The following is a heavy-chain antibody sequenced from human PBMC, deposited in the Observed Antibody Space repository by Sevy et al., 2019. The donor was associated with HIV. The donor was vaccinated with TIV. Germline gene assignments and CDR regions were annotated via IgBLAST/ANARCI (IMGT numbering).Heavy chain of an antibody. D-gene: IGHD3-3*01. Sequence: GGSLRLSCAASGFTFSSYSMNWVRQAPGKGLEWVSSISSSSSYIYYADSVKGRFTISRDNAKNSLYLQMNSLRAEDTAVYYCARDKDSRFLEWATGYYYYYYGMDVWGQGTTVTVSS. J-gene: IGHJ6*02. V-gene: IGHV3-21*01. CDR2: ISSSSSYI. CDR1: GFTFSSYS. CDR3: ARDKDSRFLEWATGYYYYYYGMDV.